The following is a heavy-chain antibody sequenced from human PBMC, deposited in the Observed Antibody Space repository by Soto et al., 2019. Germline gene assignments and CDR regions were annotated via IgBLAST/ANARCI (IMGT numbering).Heavy chain of an antibody. CDR2: VFHSATT. CDR1: VDSFSDYY. Sequence: SETLSLTCTVSVDSFSDYYWNWIRQGPGKGLEWIGFVFHSATTSYNPSLKSRVAISDDTSKKQFSLRLTSVSAVDTAIYYCARGHYSSGWPIDHWGQGILVTVSS. D-gene: IGHD6-19*01. CDR3: ARGHYSSGWPIDH. J-gene: IGHJ4*02. V-gene: IGHV4-59*01.